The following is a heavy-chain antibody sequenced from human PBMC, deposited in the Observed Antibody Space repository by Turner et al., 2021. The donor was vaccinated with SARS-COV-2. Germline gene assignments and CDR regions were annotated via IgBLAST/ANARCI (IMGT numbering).Heavy chain of an antibody. CDR3: AKVVSPYCSGGSCYSSPADY. CDR1: GFTFSSYG. Sequence: VQLVESGGGLVQPGRSLRLSCAASGFTFSSYGMHWVRQAPGKGLEWVAVISYDGSNKYYADSVKGRFTISRDISKSTLYLQMNSLRAEDTAVYYCAKVVSPYCSGGSCYSSPADYWGQGTLVTVSS. D-gene: IGHD2-15*01. J-gene: IGHJ4*02. V-gene: IGHV3-30*18. CDR2: ISYDGSNK.